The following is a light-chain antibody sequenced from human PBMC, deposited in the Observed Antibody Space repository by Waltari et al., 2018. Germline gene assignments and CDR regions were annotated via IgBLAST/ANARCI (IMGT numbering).Light chain of an antibody. CDR1: QRIGGW. Sequence: DIQMTQSPSTLSSSVGDRVIITCRASQRIGGWLDWYQQKPEKAPKLLIFKSSSLHSGGPSRFSGSGSWTEFTLTISSLQPDDFATYYCQQYNSDSLYSFGQGTKLEIK. CDR2: KSS. CDR3: QQYNSDSLYS. J-gene: IGKJ2*01. V-gene: IGKV1-5*03.